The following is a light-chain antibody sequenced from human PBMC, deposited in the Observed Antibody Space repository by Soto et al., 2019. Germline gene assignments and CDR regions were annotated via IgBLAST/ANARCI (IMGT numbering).Light chain of an antibody. CDR2: EVS. Sequence: QSALTQPPSASGSPGQSVTISCTGTSSDVGGYNYVSWYQQHPGKAPKLMIYEVSKRPSGVPDRFSGSKSGDTASLTVSGLQAEDEADYYCSSHTSSTTWVFGGGTKLT. CDR1: SSDVGGYNY. J-gene: IGLJ3*02. CDR3: SSHTSSTTWV. V-gene: IGLV2-8*01.